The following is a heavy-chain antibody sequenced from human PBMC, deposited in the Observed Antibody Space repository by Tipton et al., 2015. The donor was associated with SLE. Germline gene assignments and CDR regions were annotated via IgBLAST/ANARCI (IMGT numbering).Heavy chain of an antibody. D-gene: IGHD2-2*02. CDR3: VRDRTSLLGHCRSTRCYTHASDV. J-gene: IGHJ3*01. Sequence: GSLRLSCTASGFIFSGYWMTWVRQAPGKGLEWVANIKTDGSEEYYVDSVKGRFTISRDNAKNSLYLQMNSLRAEDTAVDYCVRDRTSLLGHCRSTRCYTHASDVWGQGTMVTVSS. V-gene: IGHV3-7*01. CDR1: GFIFSGYW. CDR2: IKTDGSEE.